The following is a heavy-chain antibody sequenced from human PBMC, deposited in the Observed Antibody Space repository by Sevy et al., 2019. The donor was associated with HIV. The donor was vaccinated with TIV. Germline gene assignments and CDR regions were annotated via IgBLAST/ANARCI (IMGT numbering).Heavy chain of an antibody. CDR2: IWYDGSSE. Sequence: GGSLRLSCAASGFSFSKYGMHWVRQAPGKGLEWVALIWYDGSSEYYADSVKGGFTISGDNSNNRLYLQVNSLRAEDTAVYYCVRGADYYDRGGANCDSWGQGTLVTVSS. CDR3: VRGADYYDRGGANCDS. V-gene: IGHV3-33*01. D-gene: IGHD3-22*01. J-gene: IGHJ4*02. CDR1: GFSFSKYG.